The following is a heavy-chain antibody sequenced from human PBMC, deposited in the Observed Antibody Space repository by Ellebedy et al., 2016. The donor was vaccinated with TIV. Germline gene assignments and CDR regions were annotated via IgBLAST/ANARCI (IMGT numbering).Heavy chain of an antibody. V-gene: IGHV3-48*01. Sequence: GESLKISCAASEFTFSSYSMNWVRQAPGKGLEWVSYISSSSSTIYYADSVKGRFTISRDNAKNSLYLQMNSLRAEDTAVYYCARLRGADFVGSWGQGTLVTVSS. CDR2: ISSSSSTI. J-gene: IGHJ4*02. CDR3: ARLRGADFVGS. CDR1: EFTFSSYS. D-gene: IGHD2-15*01.